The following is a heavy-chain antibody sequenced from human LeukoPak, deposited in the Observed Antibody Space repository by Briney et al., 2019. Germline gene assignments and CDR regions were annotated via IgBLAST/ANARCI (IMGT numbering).Heavy chain of an antibody. CDR3: ARDDIAVAGKGNWFDP. V-gene: IGHV1-46*01. J-gene: IGHJ5*02. CDR1: GYTFTSYY. Sequence: ASVKVSRKASGYTFTSYYMHWVRQAPGQGLEWMGIINPSGGSTSYAQKFQGRVTMTRDTSTSTVYMELSSLRSEDTAVYYCARDDIAVAGKGNWFDPWGQGTLVTVSS. D-gene: IGHD6-19*01. CDR2: INPSGGST.